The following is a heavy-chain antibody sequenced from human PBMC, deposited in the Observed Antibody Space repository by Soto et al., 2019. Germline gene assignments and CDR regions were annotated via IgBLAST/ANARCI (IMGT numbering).Heavy chain of an antibody. D-gene: IGHD3-3*01. J-gene: IGHJ3*01. CDR3: AHRLAIRSLAWVNSAFDF. CDR2: IYWDDDK. V-gene: IGHV2-5*02. CDR1: GFSVSTAEVG. Sequence: GSGPTLVNPTQTLTLTCTLSGFSVSTAEVGVGWIRQPPGEALEWLAVIYWDDDKRYNPSLQSRLTITKDTSKNQVVLTMTNMDPVDTATYFCAHRLAIRSLAWVNSAFDFWGQGTMVTVSS.